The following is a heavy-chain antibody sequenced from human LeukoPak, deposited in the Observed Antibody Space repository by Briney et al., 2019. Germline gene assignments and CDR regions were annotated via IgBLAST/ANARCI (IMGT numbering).Heavy chain of an antibody. V-gene: IGHV3-23*01. CDR2: ISGSGGNT. CDR3: AKEELCIIVVATAPCDY. Sequence: PGGSLRLSCADTRFTFSSYAMSWVRQGQGKGLEWVSAISGSGGNTYYADSVKGRFTISRDNSKNTLYLQMNSLRAEDTAVYYCAKEELCIIVVATAPCDYWGQGTLVTVSS. D-gene: IGHD2-2*01. J-gene: IGHJ4*02. CDR1: RFTFSSYA.